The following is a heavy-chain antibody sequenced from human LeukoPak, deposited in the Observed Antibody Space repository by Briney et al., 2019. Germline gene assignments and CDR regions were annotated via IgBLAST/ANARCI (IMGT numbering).Heavy chain of an antibody. CDR2: IYYSGST. J-gene: IGHJ3*02. Sequence: SQTLSFTCTVSGGSISSGGYYWSWIRQPPGRGVEGIGYIYYSGSTNYNPSLKSRVTISVDTSKNQFSLKLSSVTAADTAVYYCARGLRGWLVAFDIWGQGTMVTVSS. V-gene: IGHV4-30-4*01. CDR3: ARGLRGWLVAFDI. CDR1: GGSISSGGYY. D-gene: IGHD6-19*01.